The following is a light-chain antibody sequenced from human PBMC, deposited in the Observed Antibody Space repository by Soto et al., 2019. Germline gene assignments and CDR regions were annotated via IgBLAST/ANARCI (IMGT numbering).Light chain of an antibody. CDR3: QQYNKWPLT. CDR1: QSVSNN. CDR2: FAS. V-gene: IGKV3-15*01. Sequence: EIVMTQSPATLSVSPGERATLSCRASQSVSNNFAWYQQKPGQAPRLLIYFASTRATGIPARFSGSGSGTEFTLTISRLQSEDFAVYYCQQYNKWPLTFGGGTKVETK. J-gene: IGKJ4*01.